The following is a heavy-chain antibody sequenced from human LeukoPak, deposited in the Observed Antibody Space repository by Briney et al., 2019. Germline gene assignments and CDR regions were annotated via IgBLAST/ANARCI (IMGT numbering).Heavy chain of an antibody. J-gene: IGHJ6*02. D-gene: IGHD4-17*01. CDR2: INHSGST. CDR3: ARDRMTTFV. CDR1: GGSFSGYY. Sequence: SETLSLTCAVYGGSFSGYYWSWIRQPPGKGLEWIGEINHSGSTNYNPSLKSRVTISVDTSKNQFSLKLSSVTAADTAVYYCARDRMTTFVWGQGTTVTVSS. V-gene: IGHV4-34*01.